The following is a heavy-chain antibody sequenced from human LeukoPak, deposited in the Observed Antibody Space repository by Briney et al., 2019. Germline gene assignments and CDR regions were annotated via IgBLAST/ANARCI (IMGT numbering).Heavy chain of an antibody. CDR3: VRTRYYYNSRSYGAPYYFDY. J-gene: IGHJ4*02. CDR1: GVSISSSYSY. CDR2: IYYTGNT. V-gene: IGHV4-39*01. D-gene: IGHD3-10*01. Sequence: NPWETLSLTCTVSGVSISSSYSYWGWIRQPPGMGLEWIGSIYYTGNTYYNASLKSQVSISIDTSKNQFSLKLSSVTAADTAVYYCVRTRYYYNSRSYGAPYYFDYWGQGTLVTVSS.